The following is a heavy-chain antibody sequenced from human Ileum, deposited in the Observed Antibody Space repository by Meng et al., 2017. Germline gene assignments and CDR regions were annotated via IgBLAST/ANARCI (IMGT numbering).Heavy chain of an antibody. CDR1: DYTFTGYG. Sequence: QVQPVQSGPEGKNPGASVKVSCKASDYTFTGYGVSWVRQAPGQGLEWLAWLGAHDGDTSHAPKFQGRVTVSADRPTATAYMELRSLRSDDTAVYYCARWTPVRSYSDYWGQGTLVTVSS. CDR3: ARWTPVRSYSDY. CDR2: LGAHDGDT. V-gene: IGHV1-18*01. J-gene: IGHJ4*02. D-gene: IGHD4-17*01.